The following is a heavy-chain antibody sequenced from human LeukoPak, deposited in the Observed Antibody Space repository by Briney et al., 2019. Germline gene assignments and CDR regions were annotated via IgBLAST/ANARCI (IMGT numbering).Heavy chain of an antibody. CDR2: IYYSGTT. D-gene: IGHD5-18*01. J-gene: IGHJ4*02. CDR3: AREDTAMDYFDY. CDR1: GGSISSYGYY. Sequence: SETLSLTCTVSGGSISSYGYYWSWIRQLPGQDLKWIGYIYYSGTTYYNPSLKSRLTMSVDTSKTQFSLDLNSVTAADTAVYYCAREDTAMDYFDYWGQGTLVTVSS. V-gene: IGHV4-31*03.